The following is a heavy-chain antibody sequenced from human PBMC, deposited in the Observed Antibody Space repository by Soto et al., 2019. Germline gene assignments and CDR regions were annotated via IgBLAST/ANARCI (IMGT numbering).Heavy chain of an antibody. CDR2: ISGSGGST. CDR1: GFTFSSYA. V-gene: IGHV3-23*01. D-gene: IGHD3-10*01. CDR3: ARELLWFGESHDAFDI. J-gene: IGHJ3*02. Sequence: VGSLRLSCAASGFTFSSYAMSWVRQAPGKGLEWVSAISGSGGSTYYADSVKGRFTISRDNSKNTLYLQMNSLRAEDTAVYYCARELLWFGESHDAFDIWGQGTMVTVSS.